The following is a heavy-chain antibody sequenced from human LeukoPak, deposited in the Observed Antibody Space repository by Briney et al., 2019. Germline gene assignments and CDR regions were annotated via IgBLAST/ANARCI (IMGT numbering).Heavy chain of an antibody. CDR3: ARVQGVAYIDY. Sequence: GGSLRLSCAASGFTVSSNYMSWVRQAPAKGLEWVSVIYSGGSTYYADSVKGRFTISRDNSKNTLYLQMNSLRAEDTAVYYCARVQGVAYIDYWGQGTLVTVSS. V-gene: IGHV3-66*01. D-gene: IGHD2-21*01. CDR1: GFTVSSNY. J-gene: IGHJ4*02. CDR2: IYSGGST.